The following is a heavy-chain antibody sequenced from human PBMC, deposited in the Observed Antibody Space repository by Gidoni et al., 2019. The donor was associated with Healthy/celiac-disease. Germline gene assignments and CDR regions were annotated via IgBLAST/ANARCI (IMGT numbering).Heavy chain of an antibody. Sequence: QMQLVQSGPEVKKPGTSVKVSCKASGFTFTSSAVQWVRQARGQRLEWIGWIVVGSGNTNYAQKFQERVTITRDMSTSTAYMELSSLRSEDTAVYYCAADGIAARPQHYYYYGMDVWGQGTTVTVSS. D-gene: IGHD6-6*01. V-gene: IGHV1-58*01. J-gene: IGHJ6*02. CDR1: GFTFTSSA. CDR3: AADGIAARPQHYYYYGMDV. CDR2: IVVGSGNT.